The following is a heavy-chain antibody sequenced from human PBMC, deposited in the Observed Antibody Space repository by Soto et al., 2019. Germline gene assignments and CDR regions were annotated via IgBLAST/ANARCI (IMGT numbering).Heavy chain of an antibody. D-gene: IGHD3-10*01. CDR3: ARSISPEQFGSGSWARAGDFDN. CDR1: GGSVSSSIYY. Sequence: QLQLQESGPGLVKPSETLSLTCTVSGGSVSSSIYYWGWIRQSPGKGLEWITSISYSGSTIFNPSLKSRVTTSVDTSNNPRSLKLRSVTAADTAVYYCARSISPEQFGSGSWARAGDFDNWGQGTLVTVSS. CDR2: ISYSGST. J-gene: IGHJ4*02. V-gene: IGHV4-39*02.